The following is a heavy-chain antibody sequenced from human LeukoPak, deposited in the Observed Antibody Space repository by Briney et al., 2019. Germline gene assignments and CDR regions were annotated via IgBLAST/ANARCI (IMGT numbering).Heavy chain of an antibody. D-gene: IGHD6-13*01. V-gene: IGHV3-30*04. Sequence: GRSLRLSCAASGFTFSSYAMHWVRQAPGKGLEWVAVISYDGSNKYYADSVKGRFTISRDNSKNTLYLQMSSLRAEDTAVYYCARRRYSSSWYIDYWGQGTLVTVSS. CDR3: ARRRYSSSWYIDY. CDR2: ISYDGSNK. CDR1: GFTFSSYA. J-gene: IGHJ4*02.